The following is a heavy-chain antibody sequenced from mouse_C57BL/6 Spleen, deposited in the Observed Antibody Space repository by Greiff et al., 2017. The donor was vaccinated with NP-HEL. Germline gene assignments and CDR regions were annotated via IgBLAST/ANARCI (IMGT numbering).Heavy chain of an antibody. CDR2: IRLKSDNYAT. CDR3: TERLLQVAMDC. D-gene: IGHD1-1*01. CDR1: GFTFSNYW. Sequence: EVKLMESGGGLVQPGGSMKLSCVASGFTFSNYWMNWVRQSPEKGLEWVAQIRLKSDNYATHYAESVKGRFTISRDDSKSSVYLQMNNLRAEDTGIYYCTERLLQVAMDCWGQGTSVTVSS. J-gene: IGHJ4*01. V-gene: IGHV6-3*01.